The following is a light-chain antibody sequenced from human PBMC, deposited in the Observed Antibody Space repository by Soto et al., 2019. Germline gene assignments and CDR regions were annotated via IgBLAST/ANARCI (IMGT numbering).Light chain of an antibody. J-gene: IGLJ2*01. CDR3: AAWDDSLNGPG. CDR1: SSNIGSNT. Sequence: QSVLTQPPSASGTPGQRVTISCSGSSSNIGSNTVNWYQQLPGTAPKLLIYSNNQRPSGGPDRFSGSKSGTSASLAISGLQSEDEADYYCAAWDDSLNGPGFGGGTKLTVL. CDR2: SNN. V-gene: IGLV1-44*01.